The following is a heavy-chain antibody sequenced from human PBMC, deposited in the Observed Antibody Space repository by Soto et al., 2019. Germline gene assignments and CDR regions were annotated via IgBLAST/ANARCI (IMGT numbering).Heavy chain of an antibody. CDR3: ARGDSTDCSNGVCLFFYNSYMDF. Sequence: GASVKVSGKASGYSFTDYHIHWVRQAPGQELEWLGRINPKSGGTSTAQKFQGWVTMTTDTSISTASMELTRLTSDDTAIYYCARGDSTDCSNGVCLFFYNSYMDFCGQAPIVTVS. CDR2: INPKSGGT. D-gene: IGHD2-8*01. V-gene: IGHV1-2*04. CDR1: GYSFTDYH. J-gene: IGHJ6*02.